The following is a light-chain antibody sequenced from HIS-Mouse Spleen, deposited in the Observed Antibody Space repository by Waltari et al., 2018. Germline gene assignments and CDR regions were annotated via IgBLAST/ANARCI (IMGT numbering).Light chain of an antibody. CDR3: QQYGSSPPALT. J-gene: IGKJ4*01. CDR1: QSVSSSY. CDR2: GAS. V-gene: IGKV3-20*01. Sequence: EIVLTQSPGTLSLSPGERATLSCRPSQSVSSSYLAWYPQKPGQAPRLLISGASRRATGIQDRFSGSGSGTDFTLTISRLEPEDFAVYYCQQYGSSPPALTFGGGTKVEIK.